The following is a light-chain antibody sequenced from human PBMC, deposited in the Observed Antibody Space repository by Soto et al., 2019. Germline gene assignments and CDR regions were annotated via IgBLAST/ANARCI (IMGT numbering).Light chain of an antibody. V-gene: IGKV3-20*01. CDR2: GAS. J-gene: IGKJ1*01. CDR1: HSVSSN. CDR3: QQYGSSPPKT. Sequence: ENVLTQSPATLSVSPGERATLSCRASHSVSSNLAWYQQKPGQAPRLLIYGASSRATGIPDRFSGSGSGTDFALTISRLEPEDFAVYYCQQYGSSPPKTFGQGTKVDIK.